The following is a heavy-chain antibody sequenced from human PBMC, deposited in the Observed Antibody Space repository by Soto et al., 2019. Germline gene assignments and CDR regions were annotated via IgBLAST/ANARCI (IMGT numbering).Heavy chain of an antibody. CDR1: GFTFSDYY. CDR2: ISSSSSYT. D-gene: IGHD5-12*01. V-gene: IGHV3-11*05. Sequence: QVQLVESGGGLVKPGGSLRLSCAASGFTFSDYYMSWIRQAPGKGLEWVSYISSSSSYTNYADSVKGRFTISSDNAKNSLYMQMNSLSAEDTAVYYCARDHHRYSGYDYVDYWGQGTLVTVSS. CDR3: ARDHHRYSGYDYVDY. J-gene: IGHJ4*02.